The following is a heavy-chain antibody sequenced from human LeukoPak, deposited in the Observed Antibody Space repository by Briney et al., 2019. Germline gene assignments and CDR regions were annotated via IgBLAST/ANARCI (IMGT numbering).Heavy chain of an antibody. D-gene: IGHD1-26*01. CDR2: TYYRSKWSS. CDR3: ARSQTGGTFDY. V-gene: IGHV6-1*01. CDR1: GDIISSKSAA. J-gene: IGHJ4*02. Sequence: PSQTLSLTCLISGDIISSKSAAWNWIRQSPSGGLEWLGRTYYRSKWSSGYAISMRGRITVNSDTSKNLFSLQLNSVTPEDTAVYYCARSQTGGTFDYWGRGTLVTVSS.